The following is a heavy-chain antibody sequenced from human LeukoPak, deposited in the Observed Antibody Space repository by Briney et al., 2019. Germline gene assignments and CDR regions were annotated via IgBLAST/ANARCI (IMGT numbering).Heavy chain of an antibody. CDR3: ARAANYRGAIDV. V-gene: IGHV1-2*02. CDR1: GYTFTGYY. D-gene: IGHD3-10*01. J-gene: IGHJ3*01. CDR2: INPNSGGT. Sequence: ASVKVSCKASGYTFTGYYMHWVRQAPGQGLEWIGWINPNSGGTNYAQKFQGRVTMTRDTSISTAYMELSRLRSDDTAVYYCARAANYRGAIDVWGQGTMVTVSS.